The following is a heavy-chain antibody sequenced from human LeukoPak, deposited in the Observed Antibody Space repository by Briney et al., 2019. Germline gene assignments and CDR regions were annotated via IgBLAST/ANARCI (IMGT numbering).Heavy chain of an antibody. CDR3: ATPGTTVTTEVYYYYGMDV. V-gene: IGHV1-69*13. D-gene: IGHD4-17*01. J-gene: IGHJ6*02. Sequence: SVKVSCKSSGGTFSSYAIIWVRQAPGQGLEWMGGIIPIFGTANYAQKFQGRVTITADESTSTAYMELSSLRSEDTAVYYCATPGTTVTTEVYYYYGMDVWGQGTTVTVSS. CDR1: GGTFSSYA. CDR2: IIPIFGTA.